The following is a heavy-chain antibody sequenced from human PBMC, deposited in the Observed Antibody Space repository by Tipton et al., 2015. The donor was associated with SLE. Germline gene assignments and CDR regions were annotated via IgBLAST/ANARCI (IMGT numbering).Heavy chain of an antibody. CDR2: VNPNTGDS. D-gene: IGHD6-13*01. CDR1: GYTFTSYG. CDR3: ARVSQMPGGGTWWFDP. Sequence: QLVQSGAEVKKPGASVKVSCKASGYTFTSYGISWVRQAPGQGLEWVGRVNPNTGDSDYAEKFQGRVTMTRDTSISTAYMELSRLTSDDTAVYYCARVSQMPGGGTWWFDPWGQGTLVTVSS. J-gene: IGHJ5*02. V-gene: IGHV1-2*06.